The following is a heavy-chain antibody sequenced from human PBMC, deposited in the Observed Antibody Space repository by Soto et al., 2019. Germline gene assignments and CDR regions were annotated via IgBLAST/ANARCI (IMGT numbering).Heavy chain of an antibody. CDR1: GYSFTSYW. V-gene: IGHV5-10-1*01. D-gene: IGHD6-6*01. J-gene: IGHJ6*02. CDR3: ARMGPEYSSSYYYYGMDV. Sequence: LGESLKISCKGSGYSFTSYWISWVRQMPGKGLEWMGRIDPSDSYTNYSPSFQGHVTISADKSISTAYLQWSSLKASDTTMYYCARMGPEYSSSYYYYGMDVWRQGTTVTVSS. CDR2: IDPSDSYT.